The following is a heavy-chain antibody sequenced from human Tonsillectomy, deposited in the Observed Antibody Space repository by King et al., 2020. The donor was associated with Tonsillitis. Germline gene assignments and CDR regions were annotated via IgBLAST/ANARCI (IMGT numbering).Heavy chain of an antibody. D-gene: IGHD4-17*01. V-gene: IGHV1-18*04. CDR3: ARRTTSYGDYELYYYYYGMDV. CDR1: GYTFTSYG. Sequence: QLVQSGAEVKKPGASVKVSCKASGYTFTSYGISWVRQAPGQGLEWMGWISAYNGNTNYAQKLQGRVTMTTDTSTSTAYMELRSLRSDDTAVYYCARRTTSYGDYELYYYYYGMDVWGQGTTVTVSS. CDR2: ISAYNGNT. J-gene: IGHJ6*02.